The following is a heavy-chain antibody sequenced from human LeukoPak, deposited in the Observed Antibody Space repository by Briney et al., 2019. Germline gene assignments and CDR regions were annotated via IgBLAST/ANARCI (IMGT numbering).Heavy chain of an antibody. J-gene: IGHJ5*02. Sequence: GGSLRLSCAASGFTFSSYSMNWVRQAPGKGLEWVSSISSSSSYIYYADSVKGRFTISRDNAKNSLYLQMNSLRAEDTAVYYCARISGYSYNWFDPWGQGTQVTVSS. CDR3: ARISGYSYNWFDP. CDR1: GFTFSSYS. V-gene: IGHV3-21*01. D-gene: IGHD3-22*01. CDR2: ISSSSSYI.